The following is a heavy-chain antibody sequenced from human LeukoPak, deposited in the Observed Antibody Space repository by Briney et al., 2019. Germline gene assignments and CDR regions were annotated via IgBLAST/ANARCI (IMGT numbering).Heavy chain of an antibody. D-gene: IGHD3-10*01. CDR3: ATARGAGSFWAFAY. J-gene: IGHJ4*02. CDR1: GFSFSSYE. Sequence: GGSLRLSRAASGFSFSSYEMNWVRQAPGKGLEWLSYISGSGNPIYYADSVKGRFTISRDNAKQTLYLQMNSLRAEDTAVYYCATARGAGSFWAFAYWGQGTLVTVSS. CDR2: ISGSGNPI. V-gene: IGHV3-48*03.